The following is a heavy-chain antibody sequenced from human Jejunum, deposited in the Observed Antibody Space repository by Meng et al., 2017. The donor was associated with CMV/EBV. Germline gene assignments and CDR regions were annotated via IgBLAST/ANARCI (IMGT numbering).Heavy chain of an antibody. CDR3: ARDLRSSLDN. J-gene: IGHJ4*02. Sequence: LSCAASGFTFSTYWMHWVRQAPGKGLVWVSRITADGSSTTYADSVKGRFTISRDNAKNTLYLQMDSLRAEDTAVYYCARDLRSSLDNWGQGTLVTVSS. CDR1: GFTFSTYW. CDR2: ITADGSST. V-gene: IGHV3-74*01.